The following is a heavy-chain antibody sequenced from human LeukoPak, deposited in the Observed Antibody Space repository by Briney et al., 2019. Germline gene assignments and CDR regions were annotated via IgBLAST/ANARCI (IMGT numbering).Heavy chain of an antibody. V-gene: IGHV3-23*01. CDR3: VKRDSNTYPYYFDY. D-gene: IGHD2/OR15-2a*01. Sequence: AGSLRPSCAASGFTFSSYAMVWARQAPGKGLEWVSAISGSGHTTFYGDSVKGRFTISRDNSKNTLYLQMDSLRAEDTALYYCVKRDSNTYPYYFDYWGQGTLVTVSS. CDR1: GFTFSSYA. CDR2: ISGSGHTT. J-gene: IGHJ4*02.